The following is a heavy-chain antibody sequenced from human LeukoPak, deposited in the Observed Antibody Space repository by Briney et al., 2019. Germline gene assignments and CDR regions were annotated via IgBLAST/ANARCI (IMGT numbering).Heavy chain of an antibody. CDR2: ISSSGSTI. Sequence: GGSLRLSCAASGFTFSDYYMSWIRQAPGKGLEWVSYISSSGSTIYYADSVKGRFTISRDNAKNSLYLQINSLRAEDTAVYYCARGARGDYDSWSGYYIDYWGQGTLVTVSS. CDR3: ARGARGDYDSWSGYYIDY. D-gene: IGHD3-3*01. CDR1: GFTFSDYY. J-gene: IGHJ4*02. V-gene: IGHV3-11*01.